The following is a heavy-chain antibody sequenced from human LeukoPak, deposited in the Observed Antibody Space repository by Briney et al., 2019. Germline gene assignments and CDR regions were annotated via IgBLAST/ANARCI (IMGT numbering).Heavy chain of an antibody. Sequence: SETLSLTCTVSGGSISSGGYYWSWIRQHPGKGLEWIGYIFYSGSTYYNPSLKSRVTISVDKSKNQFSLKLSSVTAADTAVYYCASLTTVTTVDYWGQGTLVTVSS. D-gene: IGHD4-17*01. V-gene: IGHV4-31*03. CDR3: ASLTTVTTVDY. J-gene: IGHJ4*02. CDR2: IFYSGST. CDR1: GGSISSGGYY.